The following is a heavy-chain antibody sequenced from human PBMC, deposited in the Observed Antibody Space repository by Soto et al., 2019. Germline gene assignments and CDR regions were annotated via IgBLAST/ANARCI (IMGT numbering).Heavy chain of an antibody. CDR2: ISGSGGST. J-gene: IGHJ4*02. V-gene: IGHV3-23*01. D-gene: IGHD3-3*01. Sequence: EVQLLESGGGLVQPGGSLRLSCAASGFTFISYAMSWVRQAPGKGLEWVSVISGSGGSTYYADSVKGRFTISRDNSKNTLYLQMNSLRAEDTAVYYCAGALYYDFWSGYSTFDYWGQGTLVTVSS. CDR1: GFTFISYA. CDR3: AGALYYDFWSGYSTFDY.